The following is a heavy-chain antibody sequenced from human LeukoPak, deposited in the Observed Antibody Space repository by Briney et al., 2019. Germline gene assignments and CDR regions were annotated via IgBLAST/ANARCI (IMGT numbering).Heavy chain of an antibody. CDR3: ARVARSGGDYFDY. V-gene: IGHV1-2*02. CDR1: GYTFTGYY. D-gene: IGHD3-10*01. Sequence: ASVKVSCKASGYTFTGYYMHWARQAPGQGLEWMGWINPNSGGTNYAQKFQGRVTRTRDTSISTAYMELSRLRSDDTAVYYCARVARSGGDYFDYWGQGTLVTVSS. CDR2: INPNSGGT. J-gene: IGHJ4*02.